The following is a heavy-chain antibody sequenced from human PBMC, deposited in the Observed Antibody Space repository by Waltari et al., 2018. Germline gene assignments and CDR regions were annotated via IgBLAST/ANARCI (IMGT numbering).Heavy chain of an antibody. Sequence: EVQLLESGGGLVQPGGSLRLSCVVSGLTFSTSAMSWVRLAPGKGLEWVSSISISGGKMYYGDSVRGRFTISRDNSKNALYLQMNSLRAEDTAVYYCAKEIRPNDYWGQGTLVTVSS. CDR1: GLTFSTSA. V-gene: IGHV3-23*01. J-gene: IGHJ4*02. CDR2: ISISGGKM. CDR3: AKEIRPNDY.